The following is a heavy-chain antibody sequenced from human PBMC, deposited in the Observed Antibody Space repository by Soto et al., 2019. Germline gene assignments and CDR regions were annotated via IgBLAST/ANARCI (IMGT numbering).Heavy chain of an antibody. V-gene: IGHV3-48*02. Sequence: AASGFTFSSYSMNWVRQAPGKGLEWVSYISSSSSTIYYADSVKGRFTISRDNAKNSLYLQMNSLRDEDTAVYYCARLYSSGWYRLVPFDYWGQGTLVTVSS. CDR2: ISSSSSTI. CDR3: ARLYSSGWYRLVPFDY. D-gene: IGHD6-19*01. J-gene: IGHJ4*02. CDR1: GFTFSSYS.